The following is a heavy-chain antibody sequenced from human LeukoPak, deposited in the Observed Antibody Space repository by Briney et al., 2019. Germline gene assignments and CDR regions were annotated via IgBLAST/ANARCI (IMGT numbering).Heavy chain of an antibody. J-gene: IGHJ6*03. CDR3: AGAYYDSWSGYYTNYYYYMGV. V-gene: IGHV3-23*01. CDR1: GFTFSSYA. CDR2: ISGSGGST. Sequence: GGSLRLSCAASGFTFSSYAMSWVRQAPGKGLEWVSAISGSGGSTYYADSAKGRFTISRDNSKDTLFLQMNSLRVEDTAVYYCAGAYYDSWSGYYTNYYYYMGVWAKGTPVTVSS. D-gene: IGHD3-3*01.